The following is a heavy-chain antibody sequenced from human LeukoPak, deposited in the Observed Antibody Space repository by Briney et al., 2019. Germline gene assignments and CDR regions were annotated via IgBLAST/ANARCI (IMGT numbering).Heavy chain of an antibody. V-gene: IGHV5-51*01. Sequence: GESLKISCKGSGYSFTSYWIGWVRQMPGKGLEWMGIIYPGDSDTRYSPSFQGQVTISADKSISTAYLQWSSLKASDTAMYYCAKLGDYGDYEVYGMDVWGQGTTVTVSS. CDR1: GYSFTSYW. D-gene: IGHD4-17*01. CDR2: IYPGDSDT. J-gene: IGHJ6*02. CDR3: AKLGDYGDYEVYGMDV.